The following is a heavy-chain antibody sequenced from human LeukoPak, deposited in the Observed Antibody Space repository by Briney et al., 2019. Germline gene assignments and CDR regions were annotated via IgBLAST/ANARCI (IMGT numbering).Heavy chain of an antibody. CDR2: IRSKADNYAT. V-gene: IGHV3-73*01. CDR1: GFTFSGSP. CDR3: ASHGGGDYYFDY. Sequence: GGSLRLSCAASGFTFSGSPILWVRQASGKGLEWVGRIRSKADNYATSYAASVQGRCTISRDDSKSTAYLQLNSLKTEDTAVYYCASHGGGDYYFDYWGQGTLVTVSS. D-gene: IGHD4-17*01. J-gene: IGHJ4*02.